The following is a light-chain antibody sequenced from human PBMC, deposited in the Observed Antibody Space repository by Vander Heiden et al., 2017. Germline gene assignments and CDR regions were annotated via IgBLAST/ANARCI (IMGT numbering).Light chain of an antibody. CDR3: QHYENLPLT. V-gene: IGKV1-33*01. J-gene: IGKJ4*01. Sequence: DIQMTQSPSSLSASVGDRVTITCQASQGISNLLNWYQQKPGKAPRLLIYDASNLETGVPSRFNGSGSGTHFSLTISSLQPEDIATYYCQHYENLPLTFGGGTKVEIK. CDR2: DAS. CDR1: QGISNL.